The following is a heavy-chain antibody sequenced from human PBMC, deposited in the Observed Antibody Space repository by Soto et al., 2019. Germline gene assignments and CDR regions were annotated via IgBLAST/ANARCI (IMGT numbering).Heavy chain of an antibody. CDR3: ASVPRYCAAGGCNPNWFDP. Sequence: QVQLQESGPGLVMPSQTLSLTCTVSGGSISSGDYYWSWIRQPPGKGLEWIGCIFYTGSTYYTPSLKSRITMSVHTSKSQFSLTLTSVPAADTAVYYCASVPRYCAAGGCNPNWFDPWGQGTLVTVSS. D-gene: IGHD2-8*02. J-gene: IGHJ5*02. CDR1: GGSISSGDYY. V-gene: IGHV4-30-4*01. CDR2: IFYTGST.